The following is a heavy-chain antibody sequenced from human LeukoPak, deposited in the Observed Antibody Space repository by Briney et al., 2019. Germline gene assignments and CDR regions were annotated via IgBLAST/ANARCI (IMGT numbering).Heavy chain of an antibody. V-gene: IGHV3-21*01. J-gene: IGHJ4*02. CDR2: ISCNRRYK. CDR1: EFTFSTYS. D-gene: IGHD1-26*01. Sequence: GGSLRLSCAASEFTFSTYSMNWVRQAPGKGLEWVSFISCNRRYKYYADSVKGRFTISRANSKNSLYLQMNSLRAEDTAVYYCAKDPHSGGYSPRDYWGEGTLVTVSS. CDR3: AKDPHSGGYSPRDY.